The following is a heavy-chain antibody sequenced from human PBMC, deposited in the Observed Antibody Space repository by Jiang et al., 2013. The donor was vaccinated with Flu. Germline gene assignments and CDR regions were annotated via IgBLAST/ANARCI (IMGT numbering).Heavy chain of an antibody. V-gene: IGHV4-59*08. CDR1: GGSISSYY. D-gene: IGHD4-23*01. CDR3: ATSPVVTAGFDY. J-gene: IGHJ4*02. Sequence: TLSLTCTVSGGSISSYYLELDPAAPRKGLEWIGYIYYSGSTNXNPSLKSRVTISVDTSKNQFSLKLSSVTAADTAVYYCATSPVVTAGFDYWGQGTLVTVSS. CDR2: IYYSGST.